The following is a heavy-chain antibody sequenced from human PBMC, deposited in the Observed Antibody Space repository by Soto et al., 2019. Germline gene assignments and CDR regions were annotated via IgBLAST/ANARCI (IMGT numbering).Heavy chain of an antibody. CDR3: AKDPSRLPQLVPPGSDP. D-gene: IGHD6-13*01. CDR2: ISGSGGST. V-gene: IGHV3-23*01. J-gene: IGHJ5*02. Sequence: GGSLRLSCAASGFTFSSYAMSWVRQAPGKGLEWVSAISGSGGSTYYADSVKGRFTISRDNSKNTLYLQMNSLRAEDTAVYYCAKDPSRLPQLVPPGSDPWGQGTLVTVSS. CDR1: GFTFSSYA.